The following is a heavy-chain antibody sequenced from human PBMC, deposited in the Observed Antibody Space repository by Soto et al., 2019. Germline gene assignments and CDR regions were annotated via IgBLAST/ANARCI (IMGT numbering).Heavy chain of an antibody. CDR2: ISSSTSTI. D-gene: IGHD3-10*01. J-gene: IGHJ3*02. CDR1: GLTFSSYS. CDR3: ARKGAYYGSGSYPDAFDI. Sequence: GGSLRLSCAASGLTFSSYSMNWVRQAPGKGLEWVSYISSSTSTISYADSVRGRFTISRDNAKNSLYLQMNSLRVEDTAVYYFARKGAYYGSGSYPDAFDIWGQGTMVTVS. V-gene: IGHV3-48*01.